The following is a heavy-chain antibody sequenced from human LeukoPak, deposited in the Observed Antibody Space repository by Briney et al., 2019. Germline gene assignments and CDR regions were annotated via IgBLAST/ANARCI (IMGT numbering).Heavy chain of an antibody. CDR2: IYYSGST. J-gene: IGHJ4*02. D-gene: IGHD1-14*01. CDR1: GGSISSHY. V-gene: IGHV4-59*11. CDR3: ARSPTPEDFDY. Sequence: SETLSLTCTVSGGSISSHYWSWIRQPPGKGLEWIGYIYYSGSTNYNPSLKSRVTISVDTSKNQFSLKLSSVTAADTAAYYCARSPTPEDFDYWGQGTLVTVSS.